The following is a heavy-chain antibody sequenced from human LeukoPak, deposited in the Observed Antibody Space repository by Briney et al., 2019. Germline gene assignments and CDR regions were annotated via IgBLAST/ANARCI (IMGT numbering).Heavy chain of an antibody. CDR2: IYYSGST. V-gene: IGHV4-31*03. CDR3: ARGGMIRGVILGNWFDP. CDR1: GGSISSGGHY. J-gene: IGHJ5*02. D-gene: IGHD3-10*01. Sequence: PSQTLSLTCTVSGGSISSGGHYWSWIRQNPGKGLEWIGYIYYSGSTYYNPSLKSRVTISLDTSKSQLSLKLSSVTAADTAVYYCARGGMIRGVILGNWFDPWGQGTLVTVSS.